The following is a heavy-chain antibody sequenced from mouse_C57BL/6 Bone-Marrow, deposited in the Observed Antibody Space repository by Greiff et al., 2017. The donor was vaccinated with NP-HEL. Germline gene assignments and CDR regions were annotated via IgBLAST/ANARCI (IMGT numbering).Heavy chain of an antibody. J-gene: IGHJ4*01. Sequence: QVQLQQPGAELVKPGASVKLSCKASGYTFTSYWMHWVKQRPGQGLEWIGMIHPNSGSTNYNEKFKSKATLTVDTSSSTAYMQLSSLTSEDSAVYYCARWGTTVVAPRYYAMDYWGQGTSVTVSS. CDR3: ARWGTTVVAPRYYAMDY. CDR1: GYTFTSYW. D-gene: IGHD1-1*01. V-gene: IGHV1-64*01. CDR2: IHPNSGST.